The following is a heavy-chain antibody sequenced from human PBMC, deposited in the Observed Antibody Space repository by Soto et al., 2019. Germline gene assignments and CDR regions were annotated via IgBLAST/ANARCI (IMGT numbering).Heavy chain of an antibody. CDR1: GFIFNNAW. Sequence: EVHLVESGGGLVEPGGSLRLSCAASGFIFNNAWMTWVRQAPGKGLEWVAHIKSRPDGGTADYAASVKGRFTISRDDSTYTLYLQMNSLRIEDTAVYYCATAGPRDWYFNLWGRGTLVTVSS. CDR3: ATAGPRDWYFNL. V-gene: IGHV3-15*01. CDR2: IKSRPDGGTA. J-gene: IGHJ2*01.